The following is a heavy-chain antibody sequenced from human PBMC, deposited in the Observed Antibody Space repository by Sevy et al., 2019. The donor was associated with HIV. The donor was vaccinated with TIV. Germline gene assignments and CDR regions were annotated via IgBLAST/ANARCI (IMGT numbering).Heavy chain of an antibody. V-gene: IGHV3-7*01. CDR1: GFTFSSHW. CDR3: ASDYS. Sequence: GGSLRLSCAASGFTFSSHWMTWVRQAPGKGLEWVANIKQDGSEKYCVDSVKSRFTISRDNAKNSMHLQMKSLRVEDTAMYYCASDYSWGRGTLVTVSS. J-gene: IGHJ4*02. CDR2: IKQDGSEK.